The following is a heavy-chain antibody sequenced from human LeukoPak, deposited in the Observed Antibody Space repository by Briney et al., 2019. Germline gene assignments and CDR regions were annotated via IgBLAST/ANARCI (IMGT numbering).Heavy chain of an antibody. CDR1: AYTLSGYY. Sequence: GASVKVSCKTSAYTLSGYYMHRVRQAPGQGLEWMGWINPDSGATLYAQKFQGRVTLTRDTSINTAYMEVSKLTSDDTAVYYRARGKEAAGTTAFDIWGQGTMVTVSS. CDR2: INPDSGAT. D-gene: IGHD6-13*01. CDR3: ARGKEAAGTTAFDI. V-gene: IGHV1-2*02. J-gene: IGHJ3*02.